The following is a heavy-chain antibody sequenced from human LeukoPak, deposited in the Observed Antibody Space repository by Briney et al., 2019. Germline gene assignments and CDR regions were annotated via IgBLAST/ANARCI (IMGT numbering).Heavy chain of an antibody. J-gene: IGHJ4*02. V-gene: IGHV3-23*01. CDR3: ARGGDHILDY. Sequence: PGGSLRLSCAASGFTFTSYDMSWVRQAPGKGLEWISTISASGGSTYYADPVKGRFTISRDNSENTLFLQMNSLRAEDTAVYYGARGGDHILDYWGKGALVTVSS. D-gene: IGHD4-17*01. CDR2: ISASGGST. CDR1: GFTFTSYD.